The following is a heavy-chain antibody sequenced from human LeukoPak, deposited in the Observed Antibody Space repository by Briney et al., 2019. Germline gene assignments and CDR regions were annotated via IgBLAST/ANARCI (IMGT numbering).Heavy chain of an antibody. D-gene: IGHD2-15*01. CDR3: ARLLGGTGSTPPYFYYYMDV. V-gene: IGHV1-18*01. CDR2: ISAYNGNT. J-gene: IGHJ6*03. Sequence: ASVKVSCKASGYTFTSYGISWVRQAPGQGLEWMGWISAYNGNTNYAQKLQGRVTMTTDTSTTTAYMELRSLRSDDTAVYYCARLLGGTGSTPPYFYYYMDVWGKGTTVTVSS. CDR1: GYTFTSYG.